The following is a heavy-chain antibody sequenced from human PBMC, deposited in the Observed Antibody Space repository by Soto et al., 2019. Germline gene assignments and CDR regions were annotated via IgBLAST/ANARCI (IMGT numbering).Heavy chain of an antibody. V-gene: IGHV3-23*01. Sequence: PGGSLRLSCAASGFTFSSYAMSWVRQAPGNGLEWVSAIRGSGGRTYYADSVKDRFTISRDNSKNPRYLQMNSLRAEDTAVYYCAKEYSYGPGGDYWGQGTRVTVSS. CDR1: GFTFSSYA. J-gene: IGHJ4*02. CDR3: AKEYSYGPGGDY. CDR2: IRGSGGRT. D-gene: IGHD5-18*01.